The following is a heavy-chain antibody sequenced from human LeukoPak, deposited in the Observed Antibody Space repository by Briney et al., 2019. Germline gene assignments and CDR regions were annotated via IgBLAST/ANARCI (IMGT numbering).Heavy chain of an antibody. CDR1: SGSISSYY. J-gene: IGHJ6*03. CDR3: ARVLSYCSGGSCYRASYYYYYYYMDV. Sequence: PSETLSLTCTVSSGSISSYYWSWIRQPPGKGLEWIGYIYYSGSTNYNPSLKSRVTISVDTSKNQFSLKLSSVTAADTAVYYCARVLSYCSGGSCYRASYYYYYYYMDVWGKGTTVTVSS. CDR2: IYYSGST. V-gene: IGHV4-59*01. D-gene: IGHD2-15*01.